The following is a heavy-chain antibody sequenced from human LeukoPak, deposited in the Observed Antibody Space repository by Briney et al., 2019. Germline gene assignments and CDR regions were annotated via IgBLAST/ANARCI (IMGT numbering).Heavy chain of an antibody. J-gene: IGHJ6*03. CDR3: ARGLREDYYYMDV. CDR2: ISYDGSNK. Sequence: GRSLRLSCAASGFTFSSYAMHWVRQAPGKGLEWVAVISYDGSNKYYADSVKGRFTIYRDNSKNTLYLQMNSLRAEDTAVYYCARGLREDYYYMDVWGKGTTVTVSS. V-gene: IGHV3-30*04. CDR1: GFTFSSYA. D-gene: IGHD1-26*01.